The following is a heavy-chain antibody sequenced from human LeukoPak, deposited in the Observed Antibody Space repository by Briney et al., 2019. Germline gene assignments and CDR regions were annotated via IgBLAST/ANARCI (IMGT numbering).Heavy chain of an antibody. V-gene: IGHV4-34*01. D-gene: IGHD2-2*01. CDR2: INHSGST. Sequence: SETLSLTCAVYGGSFSGYYWSWIRQPPGKGLEWMGEINHSGSTNYNPSLKSRVTISVDTSKNQFSLKLSSVTAADTAVYYCARASSWCSSTSCAYNWFDPWSQGTLVTVSS. CDR3: ARASSWCSSTSCAYNWFDP. CDR1: GGSFSGYY. J-gene: IGHJ5*02.